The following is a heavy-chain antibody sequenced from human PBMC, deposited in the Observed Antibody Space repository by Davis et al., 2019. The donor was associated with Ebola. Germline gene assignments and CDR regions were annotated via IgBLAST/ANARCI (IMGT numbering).Heavy chain of an antibody. CDR1: GFTFSSYW. D-gene: IGHD3-10*01. J-gene: IGHJ6*02. CDR3: ARKLLTYYYYYGMDV. Sequence: GESLKISCAASGFTFSSYWMSWARQAPGKGLEWVANIKQDGSEKYYVDSVKGRFTISRDNAKNSLYLQMNSLRAEDTAVYYCARKLLTYYYYYGMDVWGQGTTVTVSS. CDR2: IKQDGSEK. V-gene: IGHV3-7*01.